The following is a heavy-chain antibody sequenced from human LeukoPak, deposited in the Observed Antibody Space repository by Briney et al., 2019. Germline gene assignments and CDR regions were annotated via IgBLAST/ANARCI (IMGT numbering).Heavy chain of an antibody. CDR2: INHSGST. CDR3: ASFVVVPAAAPFQH. D-gene: IGHD2-2*01. CDR1: GGSFGGYY. Sequence: PSETLSLTCAVYGGSFGGYYWSWIRQPPGKGLEWIGEINHSGSTNYNPSLKSRVTISVDTSKNQFSLKLSSVTAADTAVYYCASFVVVPAAAPFQHWGQGTLVTVSS. V-gene: IGHV4-34*01. J-gene: IGHJ1*01.